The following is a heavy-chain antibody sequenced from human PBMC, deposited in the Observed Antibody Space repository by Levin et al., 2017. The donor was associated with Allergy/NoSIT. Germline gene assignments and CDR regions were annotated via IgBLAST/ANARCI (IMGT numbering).Heavy chain of an antibody. CDR3: ARGYYGSGMLPTDAFDI. Sequence: PGESLKISCKASGYTFTSYDINWVRQATGQGLEWMGWMNPNSGNTGYAQKFQGRVTMTRNTSISTAYMELSSLRSEDTAVYYCARGYYGSGMLPTDAFDIWGQGTMVTVSS. D-gene: IGHD3-10*01. V-gene: IGHV1-8*01. CDR1: GYTFTSYD. J-gene: IGHJ3*02. CDR2: MNPNSGNT.